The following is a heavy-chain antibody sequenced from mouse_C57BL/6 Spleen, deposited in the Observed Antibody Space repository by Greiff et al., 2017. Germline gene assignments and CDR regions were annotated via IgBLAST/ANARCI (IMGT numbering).Heavy chain of an antibody. CDR3: ARYYYGRPMDY. Sequence: EVMLVESGGDLVKPGGSLKLSCAASGFTFSSYDMSWVRQTPDKRLEWVATISSGGSYTYYPDSVKGRFTISRDNAKNTLYLQMSSLKSEDTAMYYCARYYYGRPMDYWGQGTSVTVSS. D-gene: IGHD1-1*01. V-gene: IGHV5-6*02. J-gene: IGHJ4*01. CDR1: GFTFSSYD. CDR2: ISSGGSYT.